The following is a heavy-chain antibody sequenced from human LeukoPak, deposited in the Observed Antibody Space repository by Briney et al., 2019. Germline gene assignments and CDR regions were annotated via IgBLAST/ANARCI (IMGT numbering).Heavy chain of an antibody. CDR2: ISSSSSYI. Sequence: PGGSLRLSCAASGFTFSSYSMNRVRQAPGKGLEWVSSISSSSSYIYYADSVKGRFTISRDNAKNSLYLQMNSLRAEDTAVYYCAKDLGIQAFDIWGQGTMVTVSS. J-gene: IGHJ3*02. CDR3: AKDLGIQAFDI. V-gene: IGHV3-21*04. CDR1: GFTFSSYS. D-gene: IGHD5-18*01.